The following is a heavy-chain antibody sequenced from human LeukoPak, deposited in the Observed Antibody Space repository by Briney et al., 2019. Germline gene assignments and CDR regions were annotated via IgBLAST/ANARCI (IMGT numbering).Heavy chain of an antibody. Sequence: ASVKVSCKASGGTFSSYAISWVRQAPGQGLEWMGGIIPIFGTANYAQKFQGRVTITADKSTSTAYMELSSLRSEDTAVYYCARVGATGSNGQEYFDYWGQGTLVTVSS. CDR1: GGTFSSYA. CDR2: IIPIFGTA. V-gene: IGHV1-69*06. D-gene: IGHD1-26*01. CDR3: ARVGATGSNGQEYFDY. J-gene: IGHJ4*02.